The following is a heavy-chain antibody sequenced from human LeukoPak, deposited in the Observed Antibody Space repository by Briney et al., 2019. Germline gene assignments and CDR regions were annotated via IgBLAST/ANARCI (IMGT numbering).Heavy chain of an antibody. J-gene: IGHJ6*02. Sequence: PSETLSLTCTVSGGSISSRSYYWGWIRQPPGKGLEWIGEINHSGSTNYNPSLKSRVTISVDTSKNQFSLKLSSVTAADTAVYYCAGEYCGGDCSLYYYYGMDVWGQGTTVTVSS. CDR1: GGSISSRSYY. CDR3: AGEYCGGDCSLYYYYGMDV. CDR2: INHSGST. D-gene: IGHD2-21*02. V-gene: IGHV4-39*07.